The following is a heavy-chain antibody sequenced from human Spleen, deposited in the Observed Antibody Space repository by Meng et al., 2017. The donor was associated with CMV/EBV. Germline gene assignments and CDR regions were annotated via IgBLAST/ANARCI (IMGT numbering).Heavy chain of an antibody. V-gene: IGHV1-18*01. CDR3: ARDSASGYRYSSSWYWDAFDI. CDR2: ISAYNGNT. Sequence: ASVKVSCKTSGYTFPTYGINWVRQAPGQGLEWLGWISAYNGNTNYAQKFQGRVTMTTETSTSTAYMELRSLRSDDTAVYHCARDSASGYRYSSSWYWDAFDIWGQGTMVTVSS. J-gene: IGHJ3*02. D-gene: IGHD6-13*01. CDR1: GYTFPTYG.